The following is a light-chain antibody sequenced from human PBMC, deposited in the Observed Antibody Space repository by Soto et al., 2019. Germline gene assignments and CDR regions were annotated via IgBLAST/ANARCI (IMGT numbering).Light chain of an antibody. CDR2: DNN. CDR1: SSNIGNNY. CDR3: GTWESYLSVGV. Sequence: QSVLTQPPSVSAAPGQKVTISCSGSSSNIGNNYVSWYQQLPGTAPKLLIYDNNKRPSGIPDRFSGSKSGTSATLGITGLQTGDEADYYCGTWESYLSVGVFGGGTKLTVL. V-gene: IGLV1-51*01. J-gene: IGLJ2*01.